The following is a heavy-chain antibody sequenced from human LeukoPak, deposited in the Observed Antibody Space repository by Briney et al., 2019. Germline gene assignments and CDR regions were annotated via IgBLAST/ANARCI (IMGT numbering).Heavy chain of an antibody. CDR3: ARVSEPYYDFWDPPPGFDP. D-gene: IGHD3-3*01. CDR2: IIPIPGIA. V-gene: IGHV1-69*04. J-gene: IGHJ5*02. CDR1: GGTFSSYA. Sequence: SVKVSCKASGGTFSSYAISWVRQAPGQGLEWMGRIIPIPGIANYAQKFQGRVTITANKSTSTAYMELSSLRSEDTAVYYCARVSEPYYDFWDPPPGFDPWGQGTLVTVSS.